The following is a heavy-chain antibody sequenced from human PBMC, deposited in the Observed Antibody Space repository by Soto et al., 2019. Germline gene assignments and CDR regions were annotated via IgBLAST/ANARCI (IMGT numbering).Heavy chain of an antibody. CDR3: ARESGGATATLGYYDFYMDV. Sequence: QVQLVQSGAEVKDPGASVTVSCRASGDRFTDYYMHWVRQAPGQGLEWMGWINPNSGVTKYAQKFQGWVTMTRDTSIRTVYMQLSRLGFDDTAIYYCARESGGATATLGYYDFYMDVWGTGTTVTVSS. J-gene: IGHJ6*03. D-gene: IGHD5-12*01. V-gene: IGHV1-2*04. CDR2: INPNSGVT. CDR1: GDRFTDYY.